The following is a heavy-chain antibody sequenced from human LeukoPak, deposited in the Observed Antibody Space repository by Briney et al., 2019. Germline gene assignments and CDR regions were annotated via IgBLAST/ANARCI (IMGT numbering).Heavy chain of an antibody. CDR1: GFTFSSYA. D-gene: IGHD3-3*01. V-gene: IGHV3-21*01. J-gene: IGHJ4*02. Sequence: PGGSLRLSCAASGFTFSSYAMSWVRQAPGKGLEWVSSTSSSGSYIFYADSVKGRFTISRDNTKNSLFLQMNSLRAEDTAVYFCARGYYDFWSGYFSEAFDYWGQGTLVTVSS. CDR2: TSSSGSYI. CDR3: ARGYYDFWSGYFSEAFDY.